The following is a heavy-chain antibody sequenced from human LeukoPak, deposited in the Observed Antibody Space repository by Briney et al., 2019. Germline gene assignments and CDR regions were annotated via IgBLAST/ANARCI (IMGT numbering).Heavy chain of an antibody. CDR1: GGSISSSSYY. J-gene: IGHJ6*03. D-gene: IGHD6-13*01. CDR2: IYYSGSP. Sequence: SETLSLTCTVSGGSISSSSYYWGWIRQPPGKGLEWFGSIYYSGSPYYNPSLKSRVTISVDTSKNQFSLKLSSVTAADTAVYYCARAAWRTGYSSSWYGLGYYYYMDVWGKGTTVTVSS. CDR3: ARAAWRTGYSSSWYGLGYYYYMDV. V-gene: IGHV4-39*07.